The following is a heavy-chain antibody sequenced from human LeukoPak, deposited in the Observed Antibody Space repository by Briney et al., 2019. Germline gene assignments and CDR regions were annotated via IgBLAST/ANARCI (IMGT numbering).Heavy chain of an antibody. D-gene: IGHD1-26*01. CDR3: AAGPDSGSQPQG. J-gene: IGHJ4*02. CDR2: IVVGSGNT. V-gene: IGHV1-58*02. CDR1: GFSLTSSA. Sequence: SVKVSCKASGFSLTSSAMQWVRQARAQRLEWIGWIVVGSGNTNYAQKFQERVTITRDMSTSTAYMELSSLRSEDTAVYYCAAGPDSGSQPQGWGQGTLVTVSS.